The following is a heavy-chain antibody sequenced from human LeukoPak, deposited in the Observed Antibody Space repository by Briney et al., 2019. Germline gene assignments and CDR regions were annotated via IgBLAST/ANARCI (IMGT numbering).Heavy chain of an antibody. CDR2: IYYSGST. CDR1: GGSISSSSYY. Sequence: MTSETLSLTCTVSGGSISSSSYYWGWIRQPPGKGLEWIGSIYYSGSTYYNPSLKSRVTISVDTSKNQFSLKLSSVTAADTAVYYCARAVDTAMVYFDYWGQGTLVTVSS. V-gene: IGHV4-39*07. D-gene: IGHD5-18*01. J-gene: IGHJ4*02. CDR3: ARAVDTAMVYFDY.